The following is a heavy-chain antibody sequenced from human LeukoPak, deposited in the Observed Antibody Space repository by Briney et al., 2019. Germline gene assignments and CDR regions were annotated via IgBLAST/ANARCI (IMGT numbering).Heavy chain of an antibody. J-gene: IGHJ3*02. CDR2: IYSGGST. CDR1: GFTVSSNY. Sequence: GESLRLSCAASGFTVSSNYMSWVRQAPGKGLEWVSVIYSGGSTYYADSVKGRFTISRDNSKNTLYLQMNSLRAEDTAVYYCASELVRGVITSAAFDIWGQGTMVTVSS. V-gene: IGHV3-66*01. D-gene: IGHD3-10*01. CDR3: ASELVRGVITSAAFDI.